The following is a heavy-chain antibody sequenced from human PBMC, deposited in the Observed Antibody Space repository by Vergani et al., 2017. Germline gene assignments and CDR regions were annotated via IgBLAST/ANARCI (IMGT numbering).Heavy chain of an antibody. D-gene: IGHD2-2*01. J-gene: IGHJ5*02. V-gene: IGHV4-34*01. CDR2: INPSGST. CDR1: GGSFSGYY. Sequence: QVQLQQWGAGLLKPSETLSLTCAVYGGSFSGYYWSWIRQPPGRGLEWIGEINPSGSTNYNPSLKSRVTISVEASKHQFSLRLSAVIAADPAVYYCARGIVVVPAAIWKKNWYDPWGQGALVTVSS. CDR3: ARGIVVVPAAIWKKNWYDP.